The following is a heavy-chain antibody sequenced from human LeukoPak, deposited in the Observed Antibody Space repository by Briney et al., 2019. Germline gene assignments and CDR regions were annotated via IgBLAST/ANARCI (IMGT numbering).Heavy chain of an antibody. D-gene: IGHD1-1*01. CDR1: GFTFSSYW. CDR3: ARERKYDSNFDY. V-gene: IGHV3-74*01. J-gene: IGHJ4*02. Sequence: GGSLRLSCAASGFTFSSYWMHWVRQAPGKGLVWVSRIKSDGSSTSYADSVKGRFTISRDNAKNTLYLQMNSLRAEDRAVYYCARERKYDSNFDYWGQGTLVTVSS. CDR2: IKSDGSST.